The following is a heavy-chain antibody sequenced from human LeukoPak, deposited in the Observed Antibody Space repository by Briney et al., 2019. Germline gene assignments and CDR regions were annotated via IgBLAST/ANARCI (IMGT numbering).Heavy chain of an antibody. CDR3: ASHVLLWFGEYYYGMDV. V-gene: IGHV1-69*13. J-gene: IGHJ6*02. D-gene: IGHD3-10*01. CDR2: IIPIFGTA. Sequence: SVKVSCKASGGTFSSYAISWVRQAPGQGLEWMGGIIPIFGTANYTQKFQGRVTITADESTSTAYMELSSLRSEDTAVYYCASHVLLWFGEYYYGMDVWGQGTTVTVSS. CDR1: GGTFSSYA.